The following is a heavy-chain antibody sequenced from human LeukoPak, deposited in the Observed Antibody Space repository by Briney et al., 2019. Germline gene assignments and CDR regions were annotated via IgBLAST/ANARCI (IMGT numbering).Heavy chain of an antibody. Sequence: QPGGSLRLSCAASGFTFSSYAMSWVRQAPGKGLEWVSAISGSGGSTYYADSVKGRFTISRDNSKNTLYLQMNSLRAEDTAVYYCAKGALSTYYYGSGSSADNWFDPWGQGTLVTVSS. V-gene: IGHV3-23*01. CDR1: GFTFSSYA. CDR3: AKGALSTYYYGSGSSADNWFDP. CDR2: ISGSGGST. D-gene: IGHD3-10*01. J-gene: IGHJ5*02.